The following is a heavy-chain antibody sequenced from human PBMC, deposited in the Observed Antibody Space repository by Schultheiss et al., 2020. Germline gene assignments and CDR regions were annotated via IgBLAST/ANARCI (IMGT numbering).Heavy chain of an antibody. J-gene: IGHJ5*02. CDR3: AREIAAAGTGFGWFDP. CDR1: GFTFSDYY. V-gene: IGHV4-34*01. Sequence: GSLRLSCAASGFTFSDYYMSWIRQAPGKGLEWIGEINHSGSTNYNPSLKSRVTISVDTSKNQFSLKLSSVTAADTAVYYCAREIAAAGTGFGWFDPWGQGTLVTVSS. CDR2: INHSGST. D-gene: IGHD6-13*01.